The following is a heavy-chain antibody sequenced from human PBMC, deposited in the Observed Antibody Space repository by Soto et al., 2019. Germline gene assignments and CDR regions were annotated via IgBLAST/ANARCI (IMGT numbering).Heavy chain of an antibody. V-gene: IGHV4-30-2*03. J-gene: IGHJ3*02. CDR1: GGSISSGGYS. CDR3: ARHGITASYYDAFDI. Sequence: SETLSLTCAVSGGSISSGGYSWSWIRQPPGKGLEWIGCINHSGSTYYNPSLKSRVTISEDTSKNQFSLKLSSVTAANTAVYYCARHGITASYYDAFDIWGQGTMVTVS. D-gene: IGHD1-26*01. CDR2: INHSGST.